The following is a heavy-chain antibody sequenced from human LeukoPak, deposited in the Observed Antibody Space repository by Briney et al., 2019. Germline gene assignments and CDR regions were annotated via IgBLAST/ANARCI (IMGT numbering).Heavy chain of an antibody. D-gene: IGHD3-3*01. Sequence: SETLSLTCTVSGGSISSTNYYWGWIRQPPGKGLEWIGEINHSGSTNYNPSLRSRVTISVDTSKNQFSLKLSSVTAADTAVYYCARGASLYYDFWSGYYPAYFDYWGQGTLVTVSS. V-gene: IGHV4-39*07. J-gene: IGHJ4*02. CDR3: ARGASLYYDFWSGYYPAYFDY. CDR2: INHSGST. CDR1: GGSISSTNYY.